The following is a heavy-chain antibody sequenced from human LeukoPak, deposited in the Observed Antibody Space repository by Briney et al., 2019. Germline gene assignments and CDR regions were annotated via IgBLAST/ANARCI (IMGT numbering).Heavy chain of an antibody. CDR2: IYYSGST. J-gene: IGHJ5*02. CDR1: GGSISSYY. D-gene: IGHD3-16*01. Sequence: SEXLSLTCTVSGGSISSYYWXXIRQPPGXXLXXSGYIYYSGSTNYNPXLXSRXTXSVDTSKNQFSLKLSSVTAADTAVYYCARGTVLGYNWFDPWGQGTLVTVSS. V-gene: IGHV4-59*01. CDR3: ARGTVLGYNWFDP.